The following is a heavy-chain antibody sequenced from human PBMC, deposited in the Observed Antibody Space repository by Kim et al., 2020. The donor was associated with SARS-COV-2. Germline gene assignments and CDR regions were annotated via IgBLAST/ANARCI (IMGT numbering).Heavy chain of an antibody. Sequence: VKGRFTISRDDSKNTLYLQMNSLRAEDTAVYYCAKDRMYYYDSSGYLEYWGQGTLVTVSS. J-gene: IGHJ4*02. D-gene: IGHD3-22*01. V-gene: IGHV3-23*01. CDR3: AKDRMYYYDSSGYLEY.